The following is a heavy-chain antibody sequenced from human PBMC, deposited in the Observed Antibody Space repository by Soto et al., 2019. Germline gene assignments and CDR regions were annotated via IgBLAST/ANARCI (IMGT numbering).Heavy chain of an antibody. D-gene: IGHD4-17*01. V-gene: IGHV1-46*02. CDR1: GYNFNQYY. CDR3: ARGPDDSDVPRWDY. CDR2: INLRGGTT. Sequence: QVQLMQSGAEVRKPGASVRLSCETSGYNFNQYYIHWVRQAPGQGLEWMGIINLRGGTTEYAHKFRGGVTVTGDTSTRTADMELRSLRADDTAIYFCARGPDDSDVPRWDYWGQGTLVTVSS. J-gene: IGHJ4*02.